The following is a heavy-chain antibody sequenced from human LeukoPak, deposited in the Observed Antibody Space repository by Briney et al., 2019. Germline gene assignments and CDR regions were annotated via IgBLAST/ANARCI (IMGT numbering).Heavy chain of an antibody. D-gene: IGHD3-3*01. CDR3: ARHYDFWSGYPFDY. CDR2: IKQDGSEK. J-gene: IGHJ4*02. V-gene: IGHV3-7*03. Sequence: PGGSLRLSCAASGFTFSSYSMNWIRQAPGKGLEWVANIKQDGSEKYYVDSVKGRFTISRDNAKNSLYLQMNSLRAEDTAVYYCARHYDFWSGYPFDYWGQGTLVTVSS. CDR1: GFTFSSYS.